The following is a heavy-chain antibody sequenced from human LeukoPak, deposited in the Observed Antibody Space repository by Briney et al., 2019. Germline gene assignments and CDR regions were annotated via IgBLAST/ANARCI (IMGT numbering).Heavy chain of an antibody. CDR1: GGSFSGYY. V-gene: IGHV4-34*01. Sequence: SVTLSLTCAVYGGSFSGYYWSWIRQPPGKGLEWIGEINHSGSTNYNPSLKSRVTISVDTSKNQFSLKLSSVTAADTAVYYCARIGRCSSTSCYVWGGYYYYYYMDVWGKGTTVTASS. CDR3: ARIGRCSSTSCYVWGGYYYYYYMDV. J-gene: IGHJ6*03. CDR2: INHSGST. D-gene: IGHD2-2*01.